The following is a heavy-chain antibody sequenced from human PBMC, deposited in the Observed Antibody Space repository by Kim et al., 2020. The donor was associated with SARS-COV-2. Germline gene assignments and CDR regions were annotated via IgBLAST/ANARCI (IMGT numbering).Heavy chain of an antibody. CDR1: GGSISSSSYY. J-gene: IGHJ4*02. Sequence: SETLSLTCTVSGGSISSSSYYWGWIRQPPGKGLEWIGSIYYSGSTYYNPSLKSRVTISVDTSKNQFSLKLSSVTAADTAVYYCARRVPPGRWVAGTGYFDYWGQGTLVTVSS. CDR3: ARRVPPGRWVAGTGYFDY. V-gene: IGHV4-39*01. CDR2: IYYSGST. D-gene: IGHD6-19*01.